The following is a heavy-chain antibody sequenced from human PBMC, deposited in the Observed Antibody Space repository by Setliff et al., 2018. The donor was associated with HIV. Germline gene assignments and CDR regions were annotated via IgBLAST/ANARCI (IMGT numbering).Heavy chain of an antibody. J-gene: IGHJ3*02. CDR2: NQTNSGGT. Sequence: ASVKVSCKASGYSFTAYYIHFVRQAPGQGLEWMGWNQTNSGGTKSAQKFQGRVTMTRDTSISTAYMELNSLTSDDTAVYYCARGRHSGTYEAFDIWGPGTMVTVSS. D-gene: IGHD1-26*01. CDR3: ARGRHSGTYEAFDI. CDR1: GYSFTAYY. V-gene: IGHV1-2*02.